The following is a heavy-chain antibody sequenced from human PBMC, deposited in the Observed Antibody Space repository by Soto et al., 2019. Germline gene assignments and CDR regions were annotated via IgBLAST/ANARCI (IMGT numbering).Heavy chain of an antibody. J-gene: IGHJ5*02. D-gene: IGHD3-16*01. CDR2: INHVGGT. V-gene: IGHV4-34*01. CDR3: VRIRYQLPSSVLWLDP. CDR1: GGFLSESY. Sequence: SETLSLTCAVYGGFLSESYWTWSRQPPGKGLEWIGEINHVGGTNYNPSLKSRVTMSVDTSQNQFSLRLISVTAADTAMYFCVRIRYQLPSSVLWLDPWGQGTPVTVSS.